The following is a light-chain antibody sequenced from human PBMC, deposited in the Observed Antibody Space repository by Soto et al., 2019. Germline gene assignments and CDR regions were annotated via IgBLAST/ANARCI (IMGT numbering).Light chain of an antibody. CDR3: GADHGSGKNFVSL. V-gene: IGLV9-49*01. CDR1: SGYSNYK. CDR2: VGTGGIVG. J-gene: IGLJ2*01. Sequence: QPVLTQPPSASASLGASVTLTCTLSSGYSNYKVDWYQQRPGKGPRFVMRVGTGGIVGSKGDGIPDRFSVLGSGLNRYLTSKNSQEEDESDYHCGADHGSGKNFVSLFGGGTKLTVL.